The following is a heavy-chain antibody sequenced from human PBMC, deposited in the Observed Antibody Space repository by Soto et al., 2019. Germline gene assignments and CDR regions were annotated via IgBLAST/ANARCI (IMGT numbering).Heavy chain of an antibody. V-gene: IGHV3-7*01. J-gene: IGHJ6*03. Sequence: EVQLVESGGGLVQPGGSLRLSCAASGFTFSSYWMSWVRQAPGKGLEWGANIKQDGSGKYYVDSVKGRFTISRDNAKNSLYLQMNSLRAEDTAVYYCARDSNSIAARGGGYYMDVWGKGTTVTVSS. CDR1: GFTFSSYW. CDR2: IKQDGSGK. D-gene: IGHD6-6*01. CDR3: ARDSNSIAARGGGYYMDV.